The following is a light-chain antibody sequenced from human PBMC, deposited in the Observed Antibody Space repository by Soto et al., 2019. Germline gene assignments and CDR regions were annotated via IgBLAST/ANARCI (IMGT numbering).Light chain of an antibody. Sequence: QAVVTQPPSASGTPGQRVTISCSGSSSNIGSNYVYWYQQLPGTAPKLLIYRNNQRPSGVPDRFSGSKSGTSASLAIRGLRSEDEADYYCAALEDSLGYVFGTGTKVTVL. J-gene: IGLJ1*01. CDR3: AALEDSLGYV. CDR2: RNN. CDR1: SSNIGSNY. V-gene: IGLV1-47*01.